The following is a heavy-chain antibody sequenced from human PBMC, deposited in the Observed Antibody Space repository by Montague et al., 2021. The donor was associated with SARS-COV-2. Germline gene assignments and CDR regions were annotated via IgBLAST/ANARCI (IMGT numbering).Heavy chain of an antibody. V-gene: IGHV4-59*01. J-gene: IGHJ4*02. CDR1: GGSISSYY. CDR3: ARDFSDGYTPYFDF. CDR2: VYYTGTT. D-gene: IGHD5-18*01. Sequence: SETLSLTCNVSGGSISSYYWSWIRQPPERGLQWIGYVYYTGTTNYSPSLKSRVTISVDESKDQFSLTLNSVTAADTAVYYCARDFSDGYTPYFDFWGQGTLVTVSS.